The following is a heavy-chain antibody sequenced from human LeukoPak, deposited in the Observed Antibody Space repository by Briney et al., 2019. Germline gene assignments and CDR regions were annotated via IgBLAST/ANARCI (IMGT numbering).Heavy chain of an antibody. CDR1: GFTFSSYE. Sequence: GGSLRLSCAASGFTFSSYEMNWVRQAPGKGLEWVSYISSSGSTIYYADSVKGRFTISRDNAKNSLYLQMNSLRAEDTAVYYCAGEYYYDSSPSVFDYWGQGTLVTVSS. V-gene: IGHV3-48*03. J-gene: IGHJ4*02. CDR2: ISSSGSTI. D-gene: IGHD3-22*01. CDR3: AGEYYYDSSPSVFDY.